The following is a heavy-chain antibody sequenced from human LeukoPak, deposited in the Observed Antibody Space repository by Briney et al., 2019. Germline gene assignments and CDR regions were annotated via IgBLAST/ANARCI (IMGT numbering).Heavy chain of an antibody. D-gene: IGHD4-23*01. V-gene: IGHV3-23*01. CDR2: ISGSGGST. Sequence: PGGPLRLSCAASGFTFSSYAMSWVRQAPGKGLEWVSAISGSGGSTYYADSVKGRFTISRDNSKNTLYLQMNSLRAEDTAVYYCARDGLTTVVTHDYYYMDVWGKGTTVTVSS. J-gene: IGHJ6*03. CDR1: GFTFSSYA. CDR3: ARDGLTTVVTHDYYYMDV.